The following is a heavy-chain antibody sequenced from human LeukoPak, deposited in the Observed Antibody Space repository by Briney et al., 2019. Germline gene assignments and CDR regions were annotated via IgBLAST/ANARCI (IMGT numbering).Heavy chain of an antibody. CDR3: AALRGVATGFDFDY. CDR1: GFTFTSSA. Sequence: GASVKVSCKASGFTFTSSAVQWVRQARGQRLEWIGWIVVGSGNTNYAQKFQERVTITRDMSTSTAYMELSSLGSEDTAVYYCAALRGVATGFDFDYWGQGTLVTVSS. D-gene: IGHD5-12*01. V-gene: IGHV1-58*01. J-gene: IGHJ4*02. CDR2: IVVGSGNT.